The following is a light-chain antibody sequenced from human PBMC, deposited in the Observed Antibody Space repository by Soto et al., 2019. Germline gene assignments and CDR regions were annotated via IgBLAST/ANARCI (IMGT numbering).Light chain of an antibody. J-gene: IGLJ3*02. CDR3: QSYDSSLRAWV. CDR2: GNT. V-gene: IGLV1-40*01. Sequence: QSVLTQPASVSGSPGHRVTISCTGSSSDIGAGNEVHWSHHLPGTAPKLWIYGNTNRPSGNSDRFSASKSGSSASLAITGRQACDEADYYCQSYDSSLRAWVFGGGTKLAVL. CDR1: SSDIGAGNE.